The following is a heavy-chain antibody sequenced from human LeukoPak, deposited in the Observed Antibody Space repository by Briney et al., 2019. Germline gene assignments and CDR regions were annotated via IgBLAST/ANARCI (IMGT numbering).Heavy chain of an antibody. V-gene: IGHV1-18*01. CDR2: ISAYNGNT. D-gene: IGHD3-22*01. CDR1: GYTFTNHD. CDR3: ARDTYYYDSSGYPQS. Sequence: ASVKVSCKASGYTFTNHDFNWMRQAPGQGLEWMGWISAYNGNTNYAQKLQGRVTMTTDTSTSTAYMELRSLRSDDTAVYYCARDTYYYDSSGYPQSWGQGTLVTVSS. J-gene: IGHJ4*02.